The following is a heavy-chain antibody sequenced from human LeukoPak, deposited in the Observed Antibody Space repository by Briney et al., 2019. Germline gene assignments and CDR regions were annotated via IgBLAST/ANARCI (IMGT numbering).Heavy chain of an antibody. J-gene: IGHJ6*03. D-gene: IGHD1-26*01. CDR2: IYYSGST. CDR1: GGSISSSSYY. Sequence: PSETLSLTCTVSGGSISSSSYYWGWVRQPPGKGLQWIGSIYYSGSTYYNSSLKSRVTISVDTSKNQFSLKLSSVTAADTAVYYCARDQGVGAMRGYYYYYYMDVWGKGTTVTVSS. V-gene: IGHV4-39*07. CDR3: ARDQGVGAMRGYYYYYYMDV.